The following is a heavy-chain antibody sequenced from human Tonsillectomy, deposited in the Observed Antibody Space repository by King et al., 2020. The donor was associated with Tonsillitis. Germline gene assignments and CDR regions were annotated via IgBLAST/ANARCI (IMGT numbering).Heavy chain of an antibody. CDR2: IYYSWST. V-gene: IGHV4-39*01. D-gene: IGHD3-3*01. CDR3: ARRGDFWSGYYIDY. J-gene: IGHJ4*02. Sequence: LQLQESGPGLVKPSETLSLTCTVSGGSISSSSYYWGWIRQPPGKGLEWIGSIYYSWSTYYNPSPKSRVTISVDTSKNQFSLKLSSVTAADTAVYYCARRGDFWSGYYIDYWGQGTLVTVSS. CDR1: GGSISSSSYY.